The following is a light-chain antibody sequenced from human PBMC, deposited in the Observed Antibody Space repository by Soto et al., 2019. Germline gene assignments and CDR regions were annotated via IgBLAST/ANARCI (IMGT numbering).Light chain of an antibody. J-gene: IGKJ3*01. V-gene: IGKV1-39*01. CDR1: QSISSY. Sequence: DIQMTQSPSSLSASVVDIVTITFRASQSISSYLNWYQQKPGKAPKLLIYAASSLQSGVPSRFSGSGSGTDFTLTISSLQPEDFATYYCQQSYSTPPITFGPGTKVDIK. CDR3: QQSYSTPPIT. CDR2: AAS.